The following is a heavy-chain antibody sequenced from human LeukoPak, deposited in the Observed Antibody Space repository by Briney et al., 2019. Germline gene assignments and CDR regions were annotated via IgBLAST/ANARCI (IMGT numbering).Heavy chain of an antibody. CDR3: ARGRYYYYGMDV. J-gene: IGHJ6*02. CDR1: GGSISSGGYY. CDR2: IYYSGST. Sequence: SETLSLTCTVSGGSISSGGYYWSWIRQHPGKGLEWIGYIYYSGSTYYNPSLKSRVTISVDTSKNQFSLKLSSVTAADTAVYYCARGRYYYYGMDVWGQGTTVTVSS. V-gene: IGHV4-31*03.